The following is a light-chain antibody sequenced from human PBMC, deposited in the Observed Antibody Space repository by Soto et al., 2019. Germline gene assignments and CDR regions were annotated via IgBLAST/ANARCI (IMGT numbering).Light chain of an antibody. CDR1: SSNIGGNT. J-gene: IGLJ2*01. CDR3: STWDDSLNGVV. Sequence: QSVLTQPPSASGTPGQRVTISCSGSSSNIGGNTVNWYQQLPGSAPRLLMYSNNQRPSGVPDRFSGSKSGTSAPLAISGRQSEDEADYYCSTWDDSLNGVVFGGGTKLTVL. CDR2: SNN. V-gene: IGLV1-44*01.